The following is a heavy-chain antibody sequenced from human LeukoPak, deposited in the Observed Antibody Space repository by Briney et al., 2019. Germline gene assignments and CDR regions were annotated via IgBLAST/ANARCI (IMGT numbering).Heavy chain of an antibody. D-gene: IGHD1-26*01. CDR3: AKGGIVGTTQPYFDY. CDR2: ISSDGSST. Sequence: GGSLRLPCAASGFTFSNYWMHWVRQAPGKGLVWVSRISSDGSSTNYADSVKGRFTISRDNAKNTLYLQMNSLRAEDTAVYYCAKGGIVGTTQPYFDYWGRGTLVTVSS. V-gene: IGHV3-74*01. J-gene: IGHJ4*02. CDR1: GFTFSNYW.